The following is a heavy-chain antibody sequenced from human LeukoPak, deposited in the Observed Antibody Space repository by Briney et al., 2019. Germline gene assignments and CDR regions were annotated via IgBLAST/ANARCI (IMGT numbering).Heavy chain of an antibody. D-gene: IGHD3-22*01. V-gene: IGHV4-59*01. CDR2: IYYSGST. Sequence: SETLSLTCTVSGGSISSYYWSWIRQPPGEGLEWIGYIYYSGSTNYNPSLKSRVTISVDTSKNQFSLKLSSVTAADTAVYYCARDYYDSSGPYYYYYMDVWGKGTTVTVSS. J-gene: IGHJ6*03. CDR3: ARDYYDSSGPYYYYYMDV. CDR1: GGSISSYY.